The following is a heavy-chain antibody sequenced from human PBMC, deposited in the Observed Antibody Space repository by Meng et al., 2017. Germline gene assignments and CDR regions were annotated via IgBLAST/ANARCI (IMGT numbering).Heavy chain of an antibody. D-gene: IGHD5-24*01. CDR1: GGSISSSSYY. CDR3: AREMATITG. Sequence: SETLSLAGTVSGGSISSSSYYWGWIRQPPGKGLEWIGSIYYIGSTYYNPSLKSRVTISVDTSKNPFSLKLSSVTAADTAVYFCAREMATITGWGQGTLVTVSS. CDR2: IYYIGST. V-gene: IGHV4-39*07. J-gene: IGHJ4*02.